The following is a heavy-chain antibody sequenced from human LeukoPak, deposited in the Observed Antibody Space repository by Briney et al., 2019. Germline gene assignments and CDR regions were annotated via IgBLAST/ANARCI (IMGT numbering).Heavy chain of an antibody. V-gene: IGHV3-7*05. CDR3: AREGIVVVTDPYWYFDL. CDR1: GFTFSSYW. Sequence: GGSLRLSCAASGFTFSSYWMSWVRQAPGKGLEWVANIKEDGSERFYVDSVKGRFTISRDNAKNSLYLQMNSLRDEDTAVYYCAREGIVVVTDPYWYFDLWGRGTLVTVSS. J-gene: IGHJ2*01. CDR2: IKEDGSER. D-gene: IGHD2-21*02.